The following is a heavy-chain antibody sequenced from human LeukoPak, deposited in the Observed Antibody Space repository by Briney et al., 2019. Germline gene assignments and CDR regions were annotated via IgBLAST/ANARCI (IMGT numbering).Heavy chain of an antibody. J-gene: IGHJ4*02. CDR3: AKDVKFSWPFYFDF. Sequence: PGGSLRLSCAASGFTTTSNYMTWVRQAPDKVMEWLAFVSYDGNQKYYSDSVKGRFTLRRYNSKLTPLLQMNSLRAAQPGVYVCAKDVKFSWPFYFDFWGQEILVTVSS. CDR2: VSYDGNQK. D-gene: IGHD5-12*01. V-gene: IGHV3-30*18. CDR1: GFTTTSNY.